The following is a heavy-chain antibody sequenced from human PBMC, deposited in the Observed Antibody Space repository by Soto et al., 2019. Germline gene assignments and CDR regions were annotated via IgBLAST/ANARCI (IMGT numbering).Heavy chain of an antibody. Sequence: PSETLSLTCSVSGASIRSGGYYWSWLRQSPGKGLEWIGHIYYTGSTFYSPSLKSRLTISLDTSKNQFSLDLRSVTAADTAMCYCARIEMASIKWGRGTLVTVSS. V-gene: IGHV4-31*03. CDR2: IYYTGST. J-gene: IGHJ4*02. CDR3: ARIEMASIK. CDR1: GASIRSGGYY.